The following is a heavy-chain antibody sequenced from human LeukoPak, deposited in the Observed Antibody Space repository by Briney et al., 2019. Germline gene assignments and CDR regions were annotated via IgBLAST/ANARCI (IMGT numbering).Heavy chain of an antibody. CDR2: ISWNSVNI. D-gene: IGHD3-22*01. Sequence: PGRSLRLSCAASGFTLDDYAMHWVRQAPGKGLEWVSGISWNSVNIGYAYSVKGRFTISRDNAKNSLYLQMNSLRAEDMALYYCAKGTMIVVAVGDYFDYWGQGTLVTVSS. CDR3: AKGTMIVVAVGDYFDY. V-gene: IGHV3-9*03. J-gene: IGHJ4*02. CDR1: GFTLDDYA.